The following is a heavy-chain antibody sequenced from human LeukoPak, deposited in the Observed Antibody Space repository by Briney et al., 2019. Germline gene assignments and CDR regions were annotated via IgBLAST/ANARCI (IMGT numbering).Heavy chain of an antibody. J-gene: IGHJ4*02. V-gene: IGHV1-2*02. CDR2: INPNSGGT. CDR3: ARDLGYYDILTGRRSDDFDY. D-gene: IGHD3-9*01. CDR1: GYNFIDYY. Sequence: ASVKVSCKASGYNFIDYYIHWVRQAPGQGLEWMGWINPNSGGTNYAQKFQGRVTMTRDTSISTAYMELSRLRSDDTAVYYCARDLGYYDILTGRRSDDFDYWGQGTLVTVSS.